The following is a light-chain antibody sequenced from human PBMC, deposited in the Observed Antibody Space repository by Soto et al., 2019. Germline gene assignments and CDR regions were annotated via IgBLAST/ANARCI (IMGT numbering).Light chain of an antibody. CDR3: GTWDSSLSAVV. Sequence: QSVLTQPPSMSAAPGQKVTISCSGSSSNIGNNYVSWYQQLPGTAPKLLIYENNKRPSEIPDRFSGSKSGTSATLGITGLQTGDEADYYCGTWDSSLSAVVFGGGTKVTVL. V-gene: IGLV1-51*02. CDR2: ENN. J-gene: IGLJ2*01. CDR1: SSNIGNNY.